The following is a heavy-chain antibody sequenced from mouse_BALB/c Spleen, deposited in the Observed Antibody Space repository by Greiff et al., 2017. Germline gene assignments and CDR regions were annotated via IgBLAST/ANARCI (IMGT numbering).Heavy chain of an antibody. CDR3: ARDNRLRLFAY. CDR2: IWAGGST. V-gene: IGHV2-9*02. D-gene: IGHD1-2*01. Sequence: VKVVESGPGLVAPSQSLSITCTVSGFSLTSYGVHWVRQPPGKGLEWLGVIWAGGSTNYNSALMSRLSISKDNSKSQVFLKMNSLQTDDTAMYYCARDNRLRLFAYWGQGTLVTVSA. CDR1: GFSLTSYG. J-gene: IGHJ3*01.